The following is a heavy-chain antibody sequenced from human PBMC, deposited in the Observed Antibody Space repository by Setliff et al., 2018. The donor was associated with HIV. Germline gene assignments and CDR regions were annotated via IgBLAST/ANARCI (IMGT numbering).Heavy chain of an antibody. Sequence: SETLSLTCTVSGGSISSGSYYWSWIRQPAGKGLEWIGRINTSGSTNYNPSLKSRVTISVDTSKNQFSLKLSSVAAADTALYFCARVPVLPAPRFDYWGQGTLVTVSS. CDR2: INTSGST. CDR3: ARVPVLPAPRFDY. D-gene: IGHD2-2*01. CDR1: GGSISSGSYY. V-gene: IGHV4-61*02. J-gene: IGHJ4*02.